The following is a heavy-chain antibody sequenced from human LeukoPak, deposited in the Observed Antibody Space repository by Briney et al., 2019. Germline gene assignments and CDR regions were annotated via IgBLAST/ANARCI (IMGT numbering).Heavy chain of an antibody. D-gene: IGHD1-26*01. CDR1: GFTFSTYW. J-gene: IGHJ4*02. CDR3: ARDVGGNLDY. CDR2: IKQDGSQK. Sequence: GGSLRLSCAASGFTFSTYWMAWVRQAPGKGLEWVANIKQDGSQKNYVDSVRGRFIISRDNYKSLLYLQMNSLRAEDTAVYHCARDVGGNLDYWGQGILVTVSS. V-gene: IGHV3-7*05.